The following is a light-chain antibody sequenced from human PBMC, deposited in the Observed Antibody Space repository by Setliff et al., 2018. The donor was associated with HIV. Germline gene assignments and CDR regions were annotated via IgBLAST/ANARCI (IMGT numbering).Light chain of an antibody. J-gene: IGLJ1*01. CDR2: DTN. CDR1: SSNVGTGFG. Sequence: QSVLTQPPSVSGAPGQRVTIYCSGSSSNVGTGFGVQWYQQFPGAAPKLLIHDTNSRPSEVPVRFSGSKSGASASLAINGLEAEDEADYYCQSYGSRLNGYVFGTGTKVTVL. V-gene: IGLV1-40*01. CDR3: QSYGSRLNGYV.